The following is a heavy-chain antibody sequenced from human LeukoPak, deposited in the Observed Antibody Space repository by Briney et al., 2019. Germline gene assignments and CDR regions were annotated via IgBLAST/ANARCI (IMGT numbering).Heavy chain of an antibody. CDR1: GDSVSSNNAA. D-gene: IGHD5-24*01. V-gene: IGHV6-1*01. J-gene: IGHJ4*02. CDR3: ARELEMATIYSYFDY. CDR2: TYYRSKWSN. Sequence: SQTLSLTCAISGDSVSSNNAAWNWIRQSPSRGLEWLGRTYYRSKWSNDYAVSVKSRITINPDTSKNQFSLQLNSVTPEDTAVYYCARELEMATIYSYFDYWGQGTLVTVSS.